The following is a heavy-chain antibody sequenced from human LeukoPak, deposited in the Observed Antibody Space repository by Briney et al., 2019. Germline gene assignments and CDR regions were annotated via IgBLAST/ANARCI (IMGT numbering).Heavy chain of an antibody. V-gene: IGHV3-15*01. Sequence: GGSLRLSCAASGFTFSNAWMSWVRQAPGKGLEWVGRIKSKTDSGTTDYAAPVKGRFTISRDDSKNTLYLQMNSLKTEDTAVYYCTSQSYYDFWSGYHAHDYWGQGTLVTVSS. J-gene: IGHJ4*02. CDR3: TSQSYYDFWSGYHAHDY. D-gene: IGHD3-3*01. CDR1: GFTFSNAW. CDR2: IKSKTDSGTT.